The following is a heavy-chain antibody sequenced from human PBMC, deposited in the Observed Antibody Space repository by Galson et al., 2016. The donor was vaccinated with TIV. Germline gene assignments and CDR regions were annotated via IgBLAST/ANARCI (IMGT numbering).Heavy chain of an antibody. Sequence: LSLTCTVSGASIRGGNYYWSWIRQSAGKGLEWIGRFYSSGNSDYKPSLRRRVTISGDKSKNQVSLTLPSVTAADTAVYYCARASFGSGTYYHYFDFWGRGTLVTVSS. D-gene: IGHD3-10*01. CDR2: FYSSGNS. J-gene: IGHJ4*02. V-gene: IGHV4-61*02. CDR1: GASIRGGNYY. CDR3: ARASFGSGTYYHYFDF.